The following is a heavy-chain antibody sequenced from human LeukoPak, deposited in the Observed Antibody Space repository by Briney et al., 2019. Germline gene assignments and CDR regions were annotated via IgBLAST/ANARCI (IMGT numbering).Heavy chain of an antibody. CDR1: GGSISSYY. CDR3: ARGFRSYGDYVIDY. CDR2: IYYSGST. V-gene: IGHV4-59*01. J-gene: IGHJ4*02. Sequence: SETLSLTCTVSGGSISSYYWSWIRQPPGKGLEWIGYIYYSGSTNYNPSLKSRVTISVDTSKNQLSLKLSSVTAADTAVYYCARGFRSYGDYVIDYWGQGTLVTVSS. D-gene: IGHD4-17*01.